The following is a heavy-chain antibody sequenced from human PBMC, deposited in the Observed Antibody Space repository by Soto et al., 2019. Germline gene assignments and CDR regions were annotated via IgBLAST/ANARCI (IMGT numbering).Heavy chain of an antibody. J-gene: IGHJ4*02. CDR2: ISSSGSTI. CDR3: ARDPNVLRYFDWLSTLDY. D-gene: IGHD3-9*01. Sequence: VGSLRLSCAASGFTFSDYYMSWIRQAPGKGLEWVSYISSSGSTIYYADSVKGRFTISRDNAKNSLYLQMNSLRAEDTAVYYCARDPNVLRYFDWLSTLDYWGQGTLVTVSS. V-gene: IGHV3-11*01. CDR1: GFTFSDYY.